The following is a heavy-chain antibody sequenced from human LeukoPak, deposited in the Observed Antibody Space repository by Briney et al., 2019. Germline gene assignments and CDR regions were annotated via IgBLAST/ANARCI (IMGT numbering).Heavy chain of an antibody. Sequence: GASVKVSCKASGYTFTGYYMHWVRQAPGQGLEWMGWINPNSGGTNYAQKFQGRVTMTRDTSISTAYMELSRLRSDDTAVYYCARAPAAIVDRQSRGDAFDIWGQGTMVTVSS. CDR3: ARAPAAIVDRQSRGDAFDI. V-gene: IGHV1-2*02. CDR1: GYTFTGYY. CDR2: INPNSGGT. J-gene: IGHJ3*02. D-gene: IGHD2-2*02.